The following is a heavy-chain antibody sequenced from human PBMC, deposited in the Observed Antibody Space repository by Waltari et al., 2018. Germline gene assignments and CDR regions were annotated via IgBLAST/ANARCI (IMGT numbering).Heavy chain of an antibody. CDR1: GGSISSHY. Sequence: QVQLQESGPGLVKPSETLSLTCTVSGGSISSHYWSWIRQPPGKGLEWIGYIYYSGSTNYNPSLKSRVTISVDTSKNQFSLKLSSVTAADTAVYYCARVGGNSGLDYWGQGTLVTVSS. CDR3: ARVGGNSGLDY. J-gene: IGHJ4*02. CDR2: IYYSGST. D-gene: IGHD2-21*02. V-gene: IGHV4-59*11.